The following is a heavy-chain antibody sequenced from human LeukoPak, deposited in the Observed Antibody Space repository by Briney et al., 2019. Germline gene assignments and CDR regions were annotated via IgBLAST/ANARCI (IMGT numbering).Heavy chain of an antibody. CDR1: GFTFSSYS. CDR2: ISSSSSYI. Sequence: GGSLRLSCAASGFTFSSYSMNWVRQAPGKGLEWVSSISSSSSYIYYADSVKGRFTISRDNAKNSLYLQMNSLRAEDTAVYYCARDFGLDAFDIWGQGTMVTVSS. V-gene: IGHV3-21*01. D-gene: IGHD3-10*01. CDR3: ARDFGLDAFDI. J-gene: IGHJ3*02.